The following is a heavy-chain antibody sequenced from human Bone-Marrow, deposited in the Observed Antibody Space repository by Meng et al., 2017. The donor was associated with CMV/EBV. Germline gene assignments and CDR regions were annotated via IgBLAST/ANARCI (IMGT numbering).Heavy chain of an antibody. D-gene: IGHD3-10*01. Sequence: GESLKISCVGSGFIVSTHYMNWVRQAPGKGLEWVSVIYSGGTTYYADSVKGRFTVSRDNSKNTVYLQMNSLRAEDTAVYYCARDLSIGFGMDVWGLGTTVTVSS. CDR3: ARDLSIGFGMDV. CDR2: IYSGGTT. V-gene: IGHV3-53*01. CDR1: GFIVSTHY. J-gene: IGHJ6*02.